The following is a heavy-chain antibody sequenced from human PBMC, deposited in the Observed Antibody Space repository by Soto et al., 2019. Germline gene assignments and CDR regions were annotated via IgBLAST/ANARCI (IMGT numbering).Heavy chain of an antibody. CDR2: IDPLDSHT. CDR1: VYIRNTDW. D-gene: IGHD3-16*01. Sequence: GESLKISCKASVYIRNTDWISWVRQKPGKGLEWMGRIDPLDSHTKYSPSFEGRVNISADRSIATAYLHWTSLETSDTAIYYCWRHQVGRGEEGSWGQGTLGTV. J-gene: IGHJ5*02. V-gene: IGHV5-10-1*01. CDR3: WRHQVGRGEEGS.